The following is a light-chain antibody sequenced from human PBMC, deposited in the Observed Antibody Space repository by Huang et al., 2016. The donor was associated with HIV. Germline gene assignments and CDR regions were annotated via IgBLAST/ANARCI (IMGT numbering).Light chain of an antibody. V-gene: IGKV3-11*01. CDR3: QQRTNWPPNT. CDR2: DAS. J-gene: IGKJ2*01. CDR1: QSISSN. Sequence: EIVLTQSPATLSLSPGEGATLSCRASQSISSNLAWYQQKPGQSPRRLLYDASKRTTGVPARYSGRGSGTDFTLTISGLEPEDFAIYYCQQRTNWPPNTFGQGTRLEI.